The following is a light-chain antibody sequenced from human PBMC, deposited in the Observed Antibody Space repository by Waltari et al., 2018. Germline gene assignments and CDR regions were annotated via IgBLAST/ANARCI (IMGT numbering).Light chain of an antibody. CDR2: GAS. V-gene: IGKV3-15*01. Sequence: ETVVIQSPATLSVSPGERATLSCRTSQTIGRSLAWYQQKPGQAPRLVIYGASIRATGIPPRFSGSGSETEFTLTISGLQSEDFAVYYCQQYNNWPPGTFGQGTKVEI. CDR1: QTIGRS. J-gene: IGKJ1*01. CDR3: QQYNNWPPGT.